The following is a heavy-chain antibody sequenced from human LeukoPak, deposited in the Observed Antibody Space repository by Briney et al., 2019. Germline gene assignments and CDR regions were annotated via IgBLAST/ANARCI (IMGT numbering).Heavy chain of an antibody. CDR2: ISYDGSNK. D-gene: IGHD4-17*01. V-gene: IGHV3-30*18. Sequence: GGSLRLSCAASGFTFSSYGMHWVRQAPGKGLEWVAVISYDGSNKYYADSVKGRFTIPRDNSKNTLYLQMNSLRAEDTAVYYCAKDLVSYGETSDYWGQGTLVTVSS. CDR3: AKDLVSYGETSDY. J-gene: IGHJ4*02. CDR1: GFTFSSYG.